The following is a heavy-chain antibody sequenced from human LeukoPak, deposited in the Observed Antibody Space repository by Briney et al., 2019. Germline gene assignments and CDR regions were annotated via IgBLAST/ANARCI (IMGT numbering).Heavy chain of an antibody. D-gene: IGHD3-22*01. V-gene: IGHV4-34*01. J-gene: IGHJ4*02. CDR2: INHSGST. CDR1: GGSFSGYY. CDR3: ARFEGDSSGYYYYFDY. Sequence: PSETLSLTCAVYGGSFSGYYWSWIRQPPGKGLEWIGEINHSGSTNYNPSLKSRVTISVDKSKNQFSLKLSSVTAADMAVYYCARFEGDSSGYYYYFDYWGQGTLVTVSS.